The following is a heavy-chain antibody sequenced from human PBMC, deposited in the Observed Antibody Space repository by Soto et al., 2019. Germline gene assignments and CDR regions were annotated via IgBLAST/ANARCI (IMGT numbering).Heavy chain of an antibody. D-gene: IGHD6-19*01. J-gene: IGHJ4*02. Sequence: QITLKESGPTLVKPTQTLTLTCTFSGFSLSTSGVGVGWIRQPPGKALEWLALIYWDDDKRYSPSLKSRLTITKDTSQNQVVLTMTNMDPVDTATYYCAHVYIAVAGSYYFDYWGQGTLVTVSS. CDR2: IYWDDDK. V-gene: IGHV2-5*02. CDR1: GFSLSTSGVG. CDR3: AHVYIAVAGSYYFDY.